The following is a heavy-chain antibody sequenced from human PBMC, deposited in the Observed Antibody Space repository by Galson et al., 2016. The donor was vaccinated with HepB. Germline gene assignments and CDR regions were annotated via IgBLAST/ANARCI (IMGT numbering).Heavy chain of an antibody. CDR3: ARDEYMGDFASYFDS. CDR2: IWYDGNNK. V-gene: IGHV3-33*01. CDR1: GFAFSSYG. D-gene: IGHD3-3*01. Sequence: SLRLSCAASGFAFSSYGMHWVRQAPGKGLEWVAIIWYDGNNKYYADSVKGRFTISRDNSKNTLYLQMNSLRAEDTAVYYCARDEYMGDFASYFDSWGQGTLVTVSS. J-gene: IGHJ4*02.